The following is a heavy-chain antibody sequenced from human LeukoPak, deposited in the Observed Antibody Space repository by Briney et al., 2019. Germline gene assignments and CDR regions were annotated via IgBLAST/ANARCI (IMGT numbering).Heavy chain of an antibody. CDR2: VSGDGDST. D-gene: IGHD6-13*01. Sequence: QSAGSLRLSCAASGFTFSSYAMSWLRQAPGKGLEWVSAVSGDGDSTYYAGSVKGRFTVSRDNSKNTLYLQMNGLRAEDTAVYYCAKEISSSWFEHWGQGTLVTVSS. CDR1: GFTFSSYA. CDR3: AKEISSSWFEH. V-gene: IGHV3-23*01. J-gene: IGHJ5*02.